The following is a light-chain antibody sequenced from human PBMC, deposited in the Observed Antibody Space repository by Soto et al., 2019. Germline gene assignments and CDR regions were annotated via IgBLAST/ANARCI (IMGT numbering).Light chain of an antibody. CDR3: SSYTSSSSGV. J-gene: IGLJ1*01. CDR2: DVS. V-gene: IGLV2-14*01. Sequence: QSVLTQPASVSGSPGQSITISCTGTSSDVGGYNYVSWYQQHPGKAPKLMIYDVSNRPSGVSNRFPGSKSGNTASLTISGLQAEDEADYYCSSYTSSSSGVFGTGTKLTVL. CDR1: SSDVGGYNY.